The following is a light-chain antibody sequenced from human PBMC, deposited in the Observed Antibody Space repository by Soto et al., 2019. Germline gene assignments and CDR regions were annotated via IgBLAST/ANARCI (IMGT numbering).Light chain of an antibody. CDR3: QQRSNWIT. Sequence: EIVLTQTPATLSLSPGERATLSCMASQSVSSYLAWYQQKPGQAPRLLIYDASNRATGIPARFSGSGSGTDFTLTISSLEPEDFAVYYCQQRSNWITFGQGTRLE. CDR2: DAS. V-gene: IGKV3-11*01. CDR1: QSVSSY. J-gene: IGKJ5*01.